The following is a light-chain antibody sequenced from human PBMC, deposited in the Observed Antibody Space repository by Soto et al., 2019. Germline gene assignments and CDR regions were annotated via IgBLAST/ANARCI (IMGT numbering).Light chain of an antibody. CDR3: QHYDNWPYT. Sequence: ETVMTQSPATLSVSPGERATLSCRASHSVSSNLAWYQQKPGQAPSLLIYGASTRATGIPARFSGSGSGTEFTLTISSLQSEDFAVYYCQHYDNWPYTFGQGTKLES. V-gene: IGKV3-15*01. CDR2: GAS. CDR1: HSVSSN. J-gene: IGKJ2*01.